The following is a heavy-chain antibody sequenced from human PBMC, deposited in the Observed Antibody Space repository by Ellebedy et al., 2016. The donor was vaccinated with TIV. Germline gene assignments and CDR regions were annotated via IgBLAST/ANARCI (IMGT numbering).Heavy chain of an antibody. CDR1: GGFFSGYY. CDR2: INHSGST. CDR3: ARGSKVVRGYSYGYGWFDP. V-gene: IGHV4-34*01. D-gene: IGHD5-18*01. Sequence: SETLSLTXAVYGGFFSGYYWSWIRQPPGKGLEWIGEINHSGSTNYNPSLKSRVTISVDTSKNQFSLKLSSVTAADTAVYYCARGSKVVRGYSYGYGWFDPWGQGTLVTVSS. J-gene: IGHJ5*02.